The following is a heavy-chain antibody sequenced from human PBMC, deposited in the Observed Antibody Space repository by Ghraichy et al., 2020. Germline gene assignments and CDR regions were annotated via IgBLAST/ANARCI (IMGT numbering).Heavy chain of an antibody. Sequence: SQTLSLTCTVSGGSVSSGSYYWSWIRQPPGKGLEWIGYILYSGSTNYNPSLKSRVTISVGTSKIQFSLKLRSVTAADTAVYYCARSPGVGNYYGMDVWGQGTTVTVSS. J-gene: IGHJ6*02. CDR3: ARSPGVGNYYGMDV. D-gene: IGHD3-3*01. CDR2: ILYSGST. V-gene: IGHV4-61*01. CDR1: GGSVSSGSYY.